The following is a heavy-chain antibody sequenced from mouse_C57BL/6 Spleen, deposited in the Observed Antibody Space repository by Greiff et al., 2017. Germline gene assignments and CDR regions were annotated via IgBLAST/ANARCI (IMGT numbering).Heavy chain of an antibody. Sequence: EVMLVESGGGLVKPGGSLKLSCAASGFTFSDYGMHWVRQAPEKGLEWVAYISSGSSTIYYADTVKGRFTISRDNAKNTLFLQMTSLRSEDTAMYYCARDYDYDIYYYAMDYWGQGTSVTVSS. D-gene: IGHD2-4*01. CDR1: GFTFSDYG. CDR3: ARDYDYDIYYYAMDY. J-gene: IGHJ4*01. CDR2: ISSGSSTI. V-gene: IGHV5-17*01.